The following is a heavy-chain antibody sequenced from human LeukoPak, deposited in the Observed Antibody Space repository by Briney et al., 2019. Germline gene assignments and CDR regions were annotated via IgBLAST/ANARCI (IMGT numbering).Heavy chain of an antibody. CDR2: INHSGDT. CDR3: ARQMTYDSGNSFDY. V-gene: IGHV4-34*01. CDR1: GGSLSDYY. D-gene: IGHD3-10*01. J-gene: IGHJ4*02. Sequence: SETLSLTCAVFGGSLSDYYWTWIRQSPGKGLEWIGEINHSGDTKYNPSLKSWVTISVDKSKNQFSLKLNSVTAADTAVYYCARQMTYDSGNSFDYWGQGTPATVSS.